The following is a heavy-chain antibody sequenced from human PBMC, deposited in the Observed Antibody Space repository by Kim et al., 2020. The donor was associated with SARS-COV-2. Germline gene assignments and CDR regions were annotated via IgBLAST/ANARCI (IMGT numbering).Heavy chain of an antibody. CDR1: GYTFTSYA. CDR3: ARDSMVRGVITGAFDY. D-gene: IGHD3-10*01. Sequence: ASVKVSCKASGYTFTSYAMHWVRQAPGQRLEWMGWINAGNGNTKYSQKFQGRVTITRDTSASTAYMELSSLRSEDTAVYYCARDSMVRGVITGAFDYWGQGTLVTVSS. CDR2: INAGNGNT. J-gene: IGHJ4*02. V-gene: IGHV1-3*01.